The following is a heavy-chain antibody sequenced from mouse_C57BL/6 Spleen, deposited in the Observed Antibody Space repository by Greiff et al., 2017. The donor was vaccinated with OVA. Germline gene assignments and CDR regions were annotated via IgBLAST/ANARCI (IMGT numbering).Heavy chain of an antibody. J-gene: IGHJ1*03. V-gene: IGHV1-26*01. CDR2: INPNNGGT. Sequence: EVQLQQSGPELVKPGASVKISCKASGYTFTDYYMNWVKQSHGKSLEWIGDINPNNGGTSYNQKFKGKATLTVDKSSSTAYMEIRSLTAEDSAVYYCAKYYWYFDVGGTGTTVTVSS. CDR3: AKYYWYFDV. CDR1: GYTFTDYY.